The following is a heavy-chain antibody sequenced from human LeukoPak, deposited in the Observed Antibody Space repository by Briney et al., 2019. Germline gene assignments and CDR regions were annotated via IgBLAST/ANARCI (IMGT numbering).Heavy chain of an antibody. Sequence: GRSLRLSCAASGFTFSSYSMNWVRQAPGKGLEWVSSISSSSSYIYYADSVKGRFTISRDNAKNSLYLQMNSLRAEDTAVYYCARDRWYYYGSGPYYYYGMDVWGKGTTVTVSS. CDR3: ARDRWYYYGSGPYYYYGMDV. CDR2: ISSSSSYI. V-gene: IGHV3-21*01. J-gene: IGHJ6*04. CDR1: GFTFSSYS. D-gene: IGHD3-10*01.